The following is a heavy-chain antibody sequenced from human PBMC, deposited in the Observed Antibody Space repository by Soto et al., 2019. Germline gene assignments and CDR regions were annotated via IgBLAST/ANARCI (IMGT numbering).Heavy chain of an antibody. J-gene: IGHJ6*02. CDR1: GYTFTDYY. CDR2: INPNSGGA. Sequence: ASVKVSCKASGYTFTDYYMHWVRQAPGQGLEWMGWINPNSGGANYAQKFQGRVTMTRDTSISTAYMELNRLRSDDTAVYYCARDQSPSSGWPGMDVWGQGTTVTVSS. CDR3: ARDQSPSSGWPGMDV. D-gene: IGHD6-19*01. V-gene: IGHV1-2*02.